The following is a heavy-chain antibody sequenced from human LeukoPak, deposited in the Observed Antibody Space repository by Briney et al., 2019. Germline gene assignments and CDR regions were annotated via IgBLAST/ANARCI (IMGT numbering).Heavy chain of an antibody. CDR3: AKGKVVPGPRFGFDP. Sequence: GGSLRLSCAASGFTFGSYGMHWVRQAPGKGLEWVAFIRYDGSNKYYADSVKGRFTISRDNSKNTLYLQMNSLRAEDTAVYYCAKGKVVPGPRFGFDPWGQGTLVTVSS. V-gene: IGHV3-30*02. D-gene: IGHD2-2*01. CDR2: IRYDGSNK. CDR1: GFTFGSYG. J-gene: IGHJ5*02.